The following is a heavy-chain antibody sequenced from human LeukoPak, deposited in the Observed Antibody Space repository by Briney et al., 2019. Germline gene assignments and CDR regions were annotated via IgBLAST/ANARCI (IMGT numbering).Heavy chain of an antibody. V-gene: IGHV1-24*01. D-gene: IGHD2-2*02. Sequence: ASVKVSCKVSGYTLTELSMHWVRQAPGKGLEWMGGFDPEDGETIYAQKFQGRVTMTEDTSTDTAYMELSSVTAADTAVYYCARVRCSSTSCYTFDYWGQGTLVTVSS. CDR3: ARVRCSSTSCYTFDY. CDR1: GYTLTELS. CDR2: FDPEDGET. J-gene: IGHJ4*02.